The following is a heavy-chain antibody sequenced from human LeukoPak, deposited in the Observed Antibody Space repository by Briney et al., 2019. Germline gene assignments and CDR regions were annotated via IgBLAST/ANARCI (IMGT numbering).Heavy chain of an antibody. CDR2: IRSKAYGGTT. Sequence: GGSLRLSCTASGFTFGDYAMSWFRQAPGKGLEWVGFIRSKAYGGTTEYAASVKGRFTISRDDSKSIAYLQMNSLKTEDTAVYYCTRDSGYCSGGSCPNDAFDIWGQGTMVTVSS. D-gene: IGHD2-15*01. J-gene: IGHJ3*02. V-gene: IGHV3-49*03. CDR1: GFTFGDYA. CDR3: TRDSGYCSGGSCPNDAFDI.